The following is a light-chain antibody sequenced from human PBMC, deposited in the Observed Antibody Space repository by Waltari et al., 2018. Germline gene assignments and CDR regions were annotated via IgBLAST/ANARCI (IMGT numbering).Light chain of an antibody. CDR2: HAS. J-gene: IGKJ4*01. CDR1: QSIKNY. Sequence: EIVLTQSPATLSLSPGERATLSCRASQSIKNYLAWYQQKPGQAPRLLIYHASNRATGIPARFSGSGSGTDFTLTISSLEPEDFAVYYCQQRTDRPLTFGGGTTVEIK. V-gene: IGKV3-11*01. CDR3: QQRTDRPLT.